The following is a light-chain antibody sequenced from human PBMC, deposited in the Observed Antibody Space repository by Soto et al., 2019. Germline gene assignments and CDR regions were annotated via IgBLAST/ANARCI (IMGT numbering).Light chain of an antibody. CDR2: DAS. Sequence: DIQMTPSPSILSASVGDRVTITCRASQSISSWLAWYQQKPGKAPKLLIYDASSLESGVPSRFSGRGSGTEVTLTISSLQPDEFATYYCQQYNSYPWTFGQGTKVDI. CDR1: QSISSW. CDR3: QQYNSYPWT. J-gene: IGKJ1*01. V-gene: IGKV1-5*01.